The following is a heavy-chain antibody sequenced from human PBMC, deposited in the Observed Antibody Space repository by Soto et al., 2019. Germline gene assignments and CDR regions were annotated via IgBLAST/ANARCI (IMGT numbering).Heavy chain of an antibody. D-gene: IGHD3-10*01. V-gene: IGHV3-30*18. CDR3: AKDQMGRGWRTLDS. Sequence: QVQMVESGGGVVQPGTSLRLSCVVTGLTFSGYGMHWVRQAPGKGLEWVADITYDGSSTYYADAVKGRFTVSRDNSKNILYLQMTSLRGDDTAMYYCAKDQMGRGWRTLDSWGHGTLVIVSS. CDR1: GLTFSGYG. CDR2: ITYDGSST. J-gene: IGHJ5*01.